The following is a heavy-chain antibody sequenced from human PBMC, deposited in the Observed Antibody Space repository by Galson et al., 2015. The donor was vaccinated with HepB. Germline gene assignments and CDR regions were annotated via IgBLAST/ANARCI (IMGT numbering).Heavy chain of an antibody. CDR1: GFTFSSYS. D-gene: IGHD6-13*01. CDR2: ISSNGGST. CDR3: VKMGSSSWPPIDY. V-gene: IGHV3-64D*06. J-gene: IGHJ4*02. Sequence: SLRLSCAASGFTFSSYSMNWVRQAPGKGLEYVSAISSNGGSTYYADSVKGRFTISRDNSKNTLYLQMSSLRAEDTAVYYCVKMGSSSWPPIDYWGQGTLVTVSS.